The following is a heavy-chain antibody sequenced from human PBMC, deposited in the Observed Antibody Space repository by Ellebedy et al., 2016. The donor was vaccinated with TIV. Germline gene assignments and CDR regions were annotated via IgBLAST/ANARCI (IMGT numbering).Heavy chain of an antibody. CDR1: GGSISGYY. J-gene: IGHJ5*02. V-gene: IGHV4-59*08. CDR2: IHYSGTT. Sequence: SETLSLTCTVSGGSISGYYWSWIRQPPGSGLEWIGFIHYSGTTTYNPSLNSRVTMSVDTSKNQFSLKLTSVTATDTAVYYCARHPTLYGGNFNPWGQGILVTVSS. D-gene: IGHD4-23*01. CDR3: ARHPTLYGGNFNP.